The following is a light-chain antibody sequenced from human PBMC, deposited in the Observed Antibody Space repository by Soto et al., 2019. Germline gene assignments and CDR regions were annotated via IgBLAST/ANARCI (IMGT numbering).Light chain of an antibody. CDR1: QSVSSSY. V-gene: IGKV3-20*01. CDR2: GSS. CDR3: QQYGSSPVA. Sequence: DIVLTQSPGTLSLSPGERATLSCRASQSVSSSYLAWYQQKPGQAPRLPIYGSSTRATATPSRFSGSGSGTDFTLTITRLEPEDFAVYFCQQYGSSPVAFGQGTKVEIK. J-gene: IGKJ1*01.